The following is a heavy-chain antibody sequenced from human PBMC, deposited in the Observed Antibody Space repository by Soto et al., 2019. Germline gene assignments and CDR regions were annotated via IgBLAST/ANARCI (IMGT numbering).Heavy chain of an antibody. CDR1: GGSITSSTYY. V-gene: IGHV4-39*01. CDR3: AREVDSNIFDN. D-gene: IGHD4-4*01. CDR2: IDSSGSA. Sequence: QLQLQESGPGLVKPSETLSLSCIVSGGSITSSTYYWGWIRQPPGKGLEWIASIDSSGSAYYNPSLKSRGTISIDTSKSQFSLELSSVTVADTAVYYCAREVDSNIFDNWGQGTLVTVSS. J-gene: IGHJ4*02.